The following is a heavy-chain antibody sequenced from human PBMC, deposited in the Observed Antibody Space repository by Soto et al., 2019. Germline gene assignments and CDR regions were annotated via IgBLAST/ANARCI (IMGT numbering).Heavy chain of an antibody. V-gene: IGHV4-59*01. CDR3: ARGQLELRAYYYYMDV. CDR1: GGSISSYY. J-gene: IGHJ6*03. D-gene: IGHD1-7*01. CDR2: IYYSGST. Sequence: SETLSLTCTVSGGSISSYYWSWIRQPPGKGLEWIGYIYYSGSTNYNPPLKSRVTISVDTSKNQFSLKLSSVTAADTAVYYCARGQLELRAYYYYMDVWGKGTTVTVSS.